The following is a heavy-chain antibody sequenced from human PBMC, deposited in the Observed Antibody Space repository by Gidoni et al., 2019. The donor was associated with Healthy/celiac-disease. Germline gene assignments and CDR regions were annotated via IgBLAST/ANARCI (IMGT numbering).Heavy chain of an antibody. CDR1: GFTFSRYW. V-gene: IGHV3-7*05. Sequence: EVQLVESGGGLVQPGGSLRLSCAASGFTFSRYWMSWVRQAPGKGLEWVANIKQDGSEKYYVDSVKGRFTISRDNAKNSLYLQMNSLRAEDTAVYYCARIKVVPAASFDYWGQGTLVTVSS. CDR3: ARIKVVPAASFDY. D-gene: IGHD2-2*01. J-gene: IGHJ4*02. CDR2: IKQDGSEK.